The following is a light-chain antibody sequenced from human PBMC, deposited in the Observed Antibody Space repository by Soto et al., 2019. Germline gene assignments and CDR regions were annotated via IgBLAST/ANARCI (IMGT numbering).Light chain of an antibody. V-gene: IGKV1-16*01. J-gene: IGKJ4*01. CDR1: QDISTS. Sequence: DIPMTQSPSSLSASIGDRVTITCRANQDISTSLAWFQQKQGNAPKSLIYAASTLQSGVPSRICSSGSGTDFILTITSLQAEYLATYYCQQYKTYPFTFGGGTKVEIK. CDR3: QQYKTYPFT. CDR2: AAS.